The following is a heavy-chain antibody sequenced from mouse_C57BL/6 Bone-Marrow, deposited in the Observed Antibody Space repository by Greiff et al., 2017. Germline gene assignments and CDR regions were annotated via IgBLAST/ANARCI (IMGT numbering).Heavy chain of an antibody. J-gene: IGHJ3*01. CDR3: ARGAY. V-gene: IGHV1-50*01. CDR2: IDPSDSNT. Sequence: QVQLQQPGAELVKPGASVKLSCKASGYTFTSYWMPWVNQRPGQGLEWIGEIDPSDSNTNYNQKFKGKATMTVDTSSSTAYMQLSSLTSEDSAVYYCARGAYWGQGTLVTVSA. CDR1: GYTFTSYW.